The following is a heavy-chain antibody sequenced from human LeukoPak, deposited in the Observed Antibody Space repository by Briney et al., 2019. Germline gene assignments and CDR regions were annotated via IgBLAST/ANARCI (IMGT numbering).Heavy chain of an antibody. CDR3: ARESPTE. J-gene: IGHJ3*01. CDR1: GFTFSSYA. CDR2: IKQDGSEK. V-gene: IGHV3-7*01. D-gene: IGHD1-26*01. Sequence: GTSLRLSCAASGFTFSSYAMHWVRQAPGKGLEWVANIKQDGSEKYYVDSVKGRFTISRDNAKNSLYLQMNSLRAEDTAVYYCARESPTEWGQGTMVTVSS.